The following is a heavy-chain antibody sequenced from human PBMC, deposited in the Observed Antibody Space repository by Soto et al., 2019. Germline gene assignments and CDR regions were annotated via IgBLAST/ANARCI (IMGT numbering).Heavy chain of an antibody. CDR3: VREASSSGLHLDH. CDR1: GFIFSNYA. CDR2: ISGSGSST. V-gene: IGHV3-23*01. D-gene: IGHD6-6*01. J-gene: IGHJ4*02. Sequence: GGSLRLSCAASGFIFSNYAMSWVRQAPGKGLEWVSFISGSGSSTYYADSVKGRFTISRGNSRNTLYLQMNSLRAEDAAVYYCVREASSSGLHLDHWGRGTLVTVSS.